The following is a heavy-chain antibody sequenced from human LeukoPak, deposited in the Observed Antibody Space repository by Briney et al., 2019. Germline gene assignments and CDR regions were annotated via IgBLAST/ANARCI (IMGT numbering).Heavy chain of an antibody. CDR1: GFTFNTFD. Sequence: PGGSLRLSCAASGFTFNTFDMHWVRQSTGKGLEWVSTIGTTGDIHYAGSVKGRFTISRENAKSSLYLQMNSLRAADTAVYYCAKLNSSGPARFDPWGQGTLVTVSS. J-gene: IGHJ5*02. CDR3: AKLNSSGPARFDP. V-gene: IGHV3-13*01. CDR2: IGTTGDI. D-gene: IGHD6-19*01.